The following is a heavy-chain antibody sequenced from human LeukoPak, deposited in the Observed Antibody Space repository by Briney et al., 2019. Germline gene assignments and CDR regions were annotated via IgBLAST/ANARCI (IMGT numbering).Heavy chain of an antibody. CDR1: GYSISSSYY. CDR3: ARQGKRYNWNDGKTNYNSFYMDV. D-gene: IGHD1-20*01. V-gene: IGHV4-38-2*01. J-gene: IGHJ6*03. CDR2: IYHTGNT. Sequence: PSETLSLTCAVSGYSISSSYYWGWLRQPPGKGLEWIGSIYHTGNTYYNPSLKSRVTISLDLARTQFSLMVRSVTAADTAVYYCARQGKRYNWNDGKTNYNSFYMDVWGKGTTVTVSS.